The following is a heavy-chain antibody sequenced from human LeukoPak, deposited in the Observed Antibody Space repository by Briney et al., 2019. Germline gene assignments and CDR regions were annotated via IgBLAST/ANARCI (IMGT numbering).Heavy chain of an antibody. Sequence: GGSLRLSCAASGVIFRSYTMNWVRQAPGKGLEWVSSISSSSSYIYYADSVKGRFTISRDNAKNSLYLQMNSLRAEDTAVYYCASGGESNYNAEYYFDYWGQGTLVTVSS. V-gene: IGHV3-21*04. CDR2: ISSSSSYI. CDR3: ASGGESNYNAEYYFDY. CDR1: GVIFRSYT. J-gene: IGHJ4*02. D-gene: IGHD4-11*01.